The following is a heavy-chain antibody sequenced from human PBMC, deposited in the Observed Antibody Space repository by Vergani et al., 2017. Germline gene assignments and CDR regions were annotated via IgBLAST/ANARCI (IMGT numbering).Heavy chain of an antibody. CDR1: GFTFSSYA. V-gene: IGHV3-30*01. J-gene: IGHJ6*03. D-gene: IGHD4-11*01. CDR2: ISYDGSNK. Sequence: QVQLVESGGGVVQPGRSLRLSCAASGFTFSSYAMHWVRQAPGKGLEWVAVISYDGSNKYYADSVKGGVTISRDNSKNTLYLQMNSLRAEDTAVYYCARDRVRLQLLYYMDVWGKGTTVTVSS. CDR3: ARDRVRLQLLYYMDV.